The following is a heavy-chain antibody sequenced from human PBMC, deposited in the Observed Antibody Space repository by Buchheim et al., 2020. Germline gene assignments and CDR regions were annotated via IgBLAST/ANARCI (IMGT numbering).Heavy chain of an antibody. CDR2: ISYDGTGK. CDR3: AKDNTVIKEGAFDI. J-gene: IGHJ3*02. V-gene: IGHV3-30*18. CDR1: GFTFSSYG. Sequence: QVHLAESGGSVVQPGRSLRLSCAASGFTFSSYGIHWVRQPPGEGLEWVAVISYDGTGKYYADSVKGRFTIPRDNSKNTLYLQMNSLRVEDTAVYYCAKDNTVIKEGAFDIWGQGT. D-gene: IGHD2/OR15-2a*01.